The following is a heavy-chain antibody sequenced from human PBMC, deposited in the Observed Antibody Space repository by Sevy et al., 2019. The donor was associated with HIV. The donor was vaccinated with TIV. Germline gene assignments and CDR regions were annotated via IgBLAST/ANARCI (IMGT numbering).Heavy chain of an antibody. CDR3: ARRAMGYYDFWSGYDPRHGMDV. J-gene: IGHJ6*02. Sequence: ASVKVSCKASGYTFTSYAMSWVRQAPGQGLEWMGWINTNTGNPTYAQGFTGRFVFSLDTSVSTAYLQISSLKAEDTAVYYCARRAMGYYDFWSGYDPRHGMDVWGQGTTVTVSS. CDR2: INTNTGNP. V-gene: IGHV7-4-1*02. D-gene: IGHD3-3*01. CDR1: GYTFTSYA.